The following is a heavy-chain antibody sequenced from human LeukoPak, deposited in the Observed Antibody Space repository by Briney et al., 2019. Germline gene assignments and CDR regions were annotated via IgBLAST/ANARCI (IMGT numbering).Heavy chain of an antibody. D-gene: IGHD3-10*01. CDR3: ATGSITMIRGTVYFYYGLDV. CDR2: ISGYNGNA. Sequence: ASVKVSRKASGYTLTTYGIIWVRQAPGQGLEYMGWISGYNGNANYAQKVQGRVTMTTDTSKSTAYMELKSLRSDDTAVYYCATGSITMIRGTVYFYYGLDVWGQGTTVTVSS. J-gene: IGHJ6*02. V-gene: IGHV1-18*01. CDR1: GYTLTTYG.